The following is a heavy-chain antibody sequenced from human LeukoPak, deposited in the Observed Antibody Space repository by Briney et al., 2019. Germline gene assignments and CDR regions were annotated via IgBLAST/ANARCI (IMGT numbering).Heavy chain of an antibody. CDR3: ARGLCGSTSCYPDY. V-gene: IGHV1-8*03. CDR2: MNPNSGNT. CDR1: GYTFTSYD. J-gene: IGHJ4*02. D-gene: IGHD2-2*01. Sequence: ASVKVSCKSSGYTFTSYDINWVRQATGQGLEWMGWMNPNSGNTGYAQKFQGRVTITRNTSISTAYMELSSLRSEDTAVYYCARGLCGSTSCYPDYWGQGTLVTVSS.